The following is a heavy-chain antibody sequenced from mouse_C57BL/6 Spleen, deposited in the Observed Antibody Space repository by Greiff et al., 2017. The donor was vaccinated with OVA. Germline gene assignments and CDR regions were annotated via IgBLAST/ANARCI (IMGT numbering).Heavy chain of an antibody. J-gene: IGHJ1*03. V-gene: IGHV1-18*01. Sequence: VQLQQSGPELVKPGASVKIPCKASGYTFTDYNMDWVKQSHGKSLEWIGDINPNNGGTIYNQKFKGKATLTVDKSSSTAYMELRSLTSEDTAVYYCARSLANWDVGWYFDVWGTGTTVTVSS. D-gene: IGHD4-1*01. CDR3: ARSLANWDVGWYFDV. CDR2: INPNNGGT. CDR1: GYTFTDYN.